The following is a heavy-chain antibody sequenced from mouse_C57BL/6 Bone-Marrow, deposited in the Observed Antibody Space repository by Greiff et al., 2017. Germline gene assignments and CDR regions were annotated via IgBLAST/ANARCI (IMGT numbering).Heavy chain of an antibody. CDR2: INPNYGTT. V-gene: IGHV1-39*01. D-gene: IGHD2-4*01. CDR1: GYSFTDYN. Sequence: EVQLVESGPELVKPGASVKISCKASGYSFTDYNMNWVKQSTGKSLEWIGVINPNYGTTRYNQKFKGKATLTVAQTSSTAYMHLNSLTSEDSAVYDCAGGYDYDYAMDYWGQGTSVTVSS. CDR3: AGGYDYDYAMDY. J-gene: IGHJ4*01.